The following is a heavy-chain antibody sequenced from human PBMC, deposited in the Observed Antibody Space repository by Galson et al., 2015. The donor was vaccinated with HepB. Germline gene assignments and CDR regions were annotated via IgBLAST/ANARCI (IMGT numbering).Heavy chain of an antibody. J-gene: IGHJ4*02. Sequence: SETLSLTCSVSGDSIFSSFYYWVWIRQPPGKGLEWIGSTRYGGSTTYNPALKSRVTISVETSKNQFSLNLSSVTAADTAVYYCARRHLYMQMWGQGTLVTVSS. CDR2: TRYGGST. D-gene: IGHD2/OR15-2a*01. CDR3: ARRHLYMQM. CDR1: GDSIFSSFYY. V-gene: IGHV4-39*07.